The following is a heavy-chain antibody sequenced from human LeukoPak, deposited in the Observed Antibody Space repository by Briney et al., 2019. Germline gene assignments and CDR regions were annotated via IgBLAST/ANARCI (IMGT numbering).Heavy chain of an antibody. CDR3: AKDLAGGITMIVVGD. D-gene: IGHD3-22*01. J-gene: IGHJ4*02. Sequence: GGSLRLSCAASGFTFSSYAMSWVRQAPGKGLEWVSAISGSGGSTYYADSVKGRFTISRDNSKNTLYLQMNSLRAEDTAVYYCAKDLAGGITMIVVGDWGQGTLVTVSS. CDR2: ISGSGGST. V-gene: IGHV3-23*01. CDR1: GFTFSSYA.